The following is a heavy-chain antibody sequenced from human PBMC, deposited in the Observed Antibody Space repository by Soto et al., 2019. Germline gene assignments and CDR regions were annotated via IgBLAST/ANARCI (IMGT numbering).Heavy chain of an antibody. Sequence: QVQLVESGGGVVQPGRSLRLSCAASGFTFSSDAMHWVRQALGKGLEWVAVISYDGSKKYSADSVKGRFTISRDNSKNTLYLQMNSLRAEDTAVYYCAGAYAAITPGDYWGQGTLVTVSS. CDR1: GFTFSSDA. V-gene: IGHV3-30-3*01. D-gene: IGHD2-2*01. CDR3: AGAYAAITPGDY. J-gene: IGHJ4*02. CDR2: ISYDGSKK.